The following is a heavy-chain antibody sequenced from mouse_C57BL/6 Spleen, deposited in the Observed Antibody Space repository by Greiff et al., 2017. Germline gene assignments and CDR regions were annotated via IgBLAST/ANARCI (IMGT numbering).Heavy chain of an antibody. CDR2: INPNTGGT. Sequence: EVKLVESGPELVKPGASVKMSCKASGYTFTDYNMHWVKQSHGKSLEWIGYINPNTGGTSYNQKFKGKATLTVNKSSSTAYMELRSLTSEDSAVYYCARLELLRGFAYWGQGTLVTVSA. CDR3: ARLELLRGFAY. J-gene: IGHJ3*01. D-gene: IGHD1-1*01. CDR1: GYTFTDYN. V-gene: IGHV1-22*01.